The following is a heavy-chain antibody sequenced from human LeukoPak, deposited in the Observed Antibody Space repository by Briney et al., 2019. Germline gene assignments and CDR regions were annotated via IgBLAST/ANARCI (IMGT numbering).Heavy chain of an antibody. Sequence: GGSLRLSCAASGFTFKRYHMSWVRQAPGKGLDWVSSIDGGGTNTYYADSVKGRFTISRDNSKNTLYLHMNSLRAEDTAVYYCARGDHSNYNYWGQGTLVTVSS. CDR1: GFTFKRYH. CDR2: IDGGGTNT. V-gene: IGHV3-23*01. D-gene: IGHD4-11*01. J-gene: IGHJ4*02. CDR3: ARGDHSNYNY.